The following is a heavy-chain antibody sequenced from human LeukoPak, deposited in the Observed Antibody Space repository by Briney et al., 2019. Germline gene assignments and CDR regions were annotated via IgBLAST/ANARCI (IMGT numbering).Heavy chain of an antibody. CDR1: GGTFSSYA. CDR2: IIPIFGTA. J-gene: IGHJ4*02. Sequence: VASVKVSCKASGGTFSSYAISWVRQAPGQGLEWMGGIIPIFGTANYAQKFQGRVTITTDESTSTAYMELSSLRSEDTAVYYCARDSGDSSSWYGGYWGQGTLVTVSS. V-gene: IGHV1-69*05. D-gene: IGHD6-13*01. CDR3: ARDSGDSSSWYGGY.